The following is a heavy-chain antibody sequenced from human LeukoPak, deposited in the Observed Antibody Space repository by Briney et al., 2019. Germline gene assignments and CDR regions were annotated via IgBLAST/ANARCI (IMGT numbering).Heavy chain of an antibody. CDR3: ARSAAERGGPPDY. CDR1: GGSIRSSYYY. D-gene: IGHD3-10*01. J-gene: IGHJ4*02. Sequence: SETLSLTCTVSGGSIRSSYYYWSWIRQHPGKGLEWIGYIYYSGSTYYNPSLKSRVTISVDTSKNQFSLKLSSVTAADTAVYYCARSAAERGGPPDYWGQGTLVTVSS. CDR2: IYYSGST. V-gene: IGHV4-31*03.